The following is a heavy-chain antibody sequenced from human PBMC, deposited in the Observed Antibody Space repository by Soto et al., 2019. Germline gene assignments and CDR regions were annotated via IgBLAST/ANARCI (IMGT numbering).Heavy chain of an antibody. CDR1: GFSLNTRGVG. D-gene: IGHD6-6*01. V-gene: IGHV2-5*02. Sequence: QITLKESGHTLVKPTQMLTLTCTFSGFSLNTRGVGVGWIRQPPGGALEWLALIYWDDDKRYSPSLRSRLTIIKDTSKNQVVLTMTTMEPLDTGTYYCAHTYSSSPDDGFDVWGQGTRVTVSS. CDR2: IYWDDDK. J-gene: IGHJ3*01. CDR3: AHTYSSSPDDGFDV.